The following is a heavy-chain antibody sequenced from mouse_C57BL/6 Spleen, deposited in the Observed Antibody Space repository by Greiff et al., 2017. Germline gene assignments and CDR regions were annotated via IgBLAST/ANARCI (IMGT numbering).Heavy chain of an antibody. CDR3: ARGGSYDYDLAWFAY. CDR2: ISYDGSN. D-gene: IGHD2-4*01. Sequence: EVQLVESGPGLVKPSQSLSLTCSVTGYSITSGYYWNWIRQFPGNKLEWMGYISYDGSNNYNPSLKNRISITRDTSKNQFFLKLNSVTTEDTATYYCARGGSYDYDLAWFAYWGQGTLVTVSA. V-gene: IGHV3-6*01. J-gene: IGHJ3*01. CDR1: GYSITSGYY.